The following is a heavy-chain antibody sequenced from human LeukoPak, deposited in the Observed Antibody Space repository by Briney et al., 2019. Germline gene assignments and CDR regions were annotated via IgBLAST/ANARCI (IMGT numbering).Heavy chain of an antibody. CDR1: GYTFTSYY. V-gene: IGHV1-69*10. CDR2: IIPILGIA. CDR3: AIRFSRGSGSAIDY. Sequence: SVKVSFKASGYTFTSYYMHWVRQAPGQGREWMGRIIPILGIANYAQKFQGRVTVTADKSTSTAYMELSSLRSEDTAVYYCAIRFSRGSGSAIDYWGQGTLVTVSS. D-gene: IGHD3-10*01. J-gene: IGHJ4*02.